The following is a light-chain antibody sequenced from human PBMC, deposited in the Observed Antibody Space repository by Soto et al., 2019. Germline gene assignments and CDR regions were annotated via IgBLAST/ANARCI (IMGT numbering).Light chain of an antibody. CDR2: DTY. Sequence: QSVLTQPPSVSAAPGQKVTISCSGSSSNIGNNYVSWYQQLPGTAPKLLIYDTYKRPSGIPDRFTASKSGTSATLGITGLQTGDEADYYCGTWDSSLSAGRGVFGGGTKLTVL. CDR1: SSNIGNNY. CDR3: GTWDSSLSAGRGV. V-gene: IGLV1-51*01. J-gene: IGLJ3*02.